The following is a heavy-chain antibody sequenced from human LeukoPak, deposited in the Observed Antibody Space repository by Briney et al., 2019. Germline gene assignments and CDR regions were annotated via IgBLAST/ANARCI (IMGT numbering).Heavy chain of an antibody. CDR3: VRDSNYHPDC. D-gene: IGHD4-11*01. J-gene: IGHJ4*02. CDR2: IISDGCSA. Sequence: PGGSLRLSCAASGFTFGDYWMHWVRQAPGKGLVWVSRIISDGCSASYADSVKGRFTMSRDNAKNTLHLQMNSLRVEDTAVYYCVRDSNYHPDCWGQGTLVTVSS. CDR1: GFTFGDYW. V-gene: IGHV3-74*01.